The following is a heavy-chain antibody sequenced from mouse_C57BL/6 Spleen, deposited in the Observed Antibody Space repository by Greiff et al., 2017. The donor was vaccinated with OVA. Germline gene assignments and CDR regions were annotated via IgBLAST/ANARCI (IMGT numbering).Heavy chain of an antibody. Sequence: VQLQQPGAELVKPGASVKLSCKASGYTFTRYWMHWVKQRPGQGLEWIGMIHPNSGSTNYNEKFKSKAKLTVDKASSTAYMQLSSLTSEDSAVYYCASYGYLFDYWGQGTTLTVSS. CDR2: IHPNSGST. D-gene: IGHD2-2*01. CDR3: ASYGYLFDY. CDR1: GYTFTRYW. J-gene: IGHJ2*01. V-gene: IGHV1-64*01.